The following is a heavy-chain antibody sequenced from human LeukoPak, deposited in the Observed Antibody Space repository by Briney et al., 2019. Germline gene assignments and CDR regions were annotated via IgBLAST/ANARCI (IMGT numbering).Heavy chain of an antibody. CDR2: ISGSGGST. J-gene: IGHJ4*02. D-gene: IGHD3-22*01. CDR3: AKRDSYYYDSSGYFDS. CDR1: GFTFSSYA. V-gene: IGHV3-23*01. Sequence: GGSLRLSCAASGFTFSSYAMSWVRQAPGKGLEWVSAISGSGGSTYYADYVKGRFTISRDNSKITLYLQMNSLRAEDTAVYYCAKRDSYYYDSSGYFDSWGQGALVTVSS.